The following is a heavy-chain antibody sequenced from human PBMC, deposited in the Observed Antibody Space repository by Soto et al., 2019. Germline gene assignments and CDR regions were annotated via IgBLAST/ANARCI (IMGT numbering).Heavy chain of an antibody. Sequence: PGGSLRLSCAASGVTVSSNYMSWVRQAPGKGLEWVSVIYSGGSTYYADSVKGRFTISRDNAKNSLYLQMNSLRAEDTAVYYCAREASFETKYYYDSSGYPDYWGQGTLVTVSS. CDR1: GVTVSSNY. CDR3: AREASFETKYYYDSSGYPDY. D-gene: IGHD3-22*01. CDR2: IYSGGST. J-gene: IGHJ4*02. V-gene: IGHV3-66*01.